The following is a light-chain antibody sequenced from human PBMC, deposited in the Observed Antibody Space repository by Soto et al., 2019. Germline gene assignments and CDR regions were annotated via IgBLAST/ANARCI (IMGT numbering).Light chain of an antibody. CDR1: SSNIGSNY. CDR2: RNN. J-gene: IGLJ1*01. Sequence: QSVLTQPPSASGTPGQRVTISCSGSSSNIGSNYVYWYQQLPGTAPKLLIYRNNQRPSGVPDRFSGSKSRTSASLAISGLRSEDEADYYCAAWDDSLSAVYVFGPGTKVTVL. CDR3: AAWDDSLSAVYV. V-gene: IGLV1-47*01.